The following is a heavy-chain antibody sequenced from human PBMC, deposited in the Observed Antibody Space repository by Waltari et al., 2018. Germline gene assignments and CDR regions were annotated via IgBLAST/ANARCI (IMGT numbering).Heavy chain of an antibody. V-gene: IGHV4-34*01. Sequence: QVQLQQWGAGLLKPSETLSLTCAVYGGSFSGYYWSWIRQPPGKGLEWIGEINHSGSTNYNPSLKSRVTISVETSKNQFSLKLSSVTAADTAVYYCAREEGNAYYYYYYMDVWGKGTTVTISS. CDR2: INHSGST. D-gene: IGHD4-4*01. J-gene: IGHJ6*03. CDR3: AREEGNAYYYYYYMDV. CDR1: GGSFSGYY.